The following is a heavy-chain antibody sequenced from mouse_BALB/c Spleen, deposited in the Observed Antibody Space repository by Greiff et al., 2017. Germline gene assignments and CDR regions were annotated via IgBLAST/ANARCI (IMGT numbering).Heavy chain of an antibody. D-gene: IGHD4-1*01. CDR2: IYPGNGDT. Sequence: QVQLQQPGAELVKPGASVKMSCKASGYTFTSYNMHWVKQTPGQGLEWIGAIYPGNGDTSYNQKFKGKATLTADKSSSTAYMQLSSLTSEDSAVYYCARGELGKDAMDYWGQGTSVTVSS. CDR3: ARGELGKDAMDY. J-gene: IGHJ4*01. V-gene: IGHV1-12*01. CDR1: GYTFTSYN.